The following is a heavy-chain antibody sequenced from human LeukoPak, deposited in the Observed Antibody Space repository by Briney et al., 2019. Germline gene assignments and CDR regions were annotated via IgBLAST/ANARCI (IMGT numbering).Heavy chain of an antibody. CDR3: ARDPGLLRFLEWLPTYYYYGMDV. CDR1: GGTFSSYA. D-gene: IGHD3-3*01. Sequence: GASVKVSCKASGGTFSSYAISWVRQAPGQGLEWMGWISAYNGNTNYAQKLQGRVTMTTDTSTSTAYMELRSLRSDDTAVYYCARDPGLLRFLEWLPTYYYYGMDVWGQGTTVTVSS. J-gene: IGHJ6*02. V-gene: IGHV1-18*01. CDR2: ISAYNGNT.